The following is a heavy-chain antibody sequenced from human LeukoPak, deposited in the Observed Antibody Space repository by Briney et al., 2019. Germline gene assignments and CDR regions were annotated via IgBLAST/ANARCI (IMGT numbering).Heavy chain of an antibody. D-gene: IGHD3-22*01. Sequence: PGGSLRLSCAASGFTFRSYAMHWVRQAPGKGLEYVSTISSNGGSTYYANSVKGRFTISRDNSKNTLYLQMGSLRAEDMAVYYCARNYYDSSGHYSHFNYWGQGTLVTVSS. CDR3: ARNYYDSSGHYSHFNY. J-gene: IGHJ4*02. CDR2: ISSNGGST. V-gene: IGHV3-64*01. CDR1: GFTFRSYA.